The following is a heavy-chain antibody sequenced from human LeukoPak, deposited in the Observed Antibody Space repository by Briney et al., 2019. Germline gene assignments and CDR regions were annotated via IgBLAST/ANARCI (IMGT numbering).Heavy chain of an antibody. J-gene: IGHJ4*02. V-gene: IGHV4-34*01. CDR3: ARGTTGYSSSWYKGRMYYFDY. Sequence: SETLSLTCAVYGGSFSGYYWSWIRQPPGKGLEWIGEINHSGSTNYNPSLNSRVTISVDTSKNQFSLKLSSVTAADTAVYYCARGTTGYSSSWYKGRMYYFDYWGQGTLVTVSS. CDR2: INHSGST. CDR1: GGSFSGYY. D-gene: IGHD6-13*01.